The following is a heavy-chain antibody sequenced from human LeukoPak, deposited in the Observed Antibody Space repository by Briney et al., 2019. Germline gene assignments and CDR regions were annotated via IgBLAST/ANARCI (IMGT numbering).Heavy chain of an antibody. J-gene: IGHJ4*02. CDR1: GISFRSYG. CDR2: IWYDASNK. Sequence: PGGSLRLSCAASGISFRSYGMHWVRQAPGKGLEWVTFIWYDASNKYYAESVKGRFTISRDNSRNTVFLQMNSLRAEDTAIYCCATDISTHYFGSWGQGTLVTVSS. CDR3: ATDISTHYFGS. V-gene: IGHV3-30*02. D-gene: IGHD3-9*01.